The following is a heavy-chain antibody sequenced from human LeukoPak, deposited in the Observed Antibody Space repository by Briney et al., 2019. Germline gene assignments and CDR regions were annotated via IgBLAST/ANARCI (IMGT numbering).Heavy chain of an antibody. V-gene: IGHV5-51*01. CDR3: ARLHANEWFTDY. D-gene: IGHD3-3*01. Sequence: MGIIYPGDSDTRYSPSFQGQVTISADKSISTAYLQWSSLKASDTAMYYCARLHANEWFTDYWGQGTLVTVSS. CDR2: IYPGDSDT. J-gene: IGHJ4*02.